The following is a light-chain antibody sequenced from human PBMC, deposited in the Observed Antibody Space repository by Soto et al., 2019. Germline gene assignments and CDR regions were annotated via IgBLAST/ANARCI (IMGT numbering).Light chain of an antibody. CDR3: QQYGRSPLLYT. Sequence: ENVLTQSPGTLSLSPGERATLSCRASQSVTSNFLAWYQQKPGQAPRLLIYGSSTRAAGVPDRFSGSGSGTDCTLTITGLEPEDFSVYCCQQYGRSPLLYTFGQGTKL. J-gene: IGKJ2*01. V-gene: IGKV3-20*01. CDR2: GSS. CDR1: QSVTSNF.